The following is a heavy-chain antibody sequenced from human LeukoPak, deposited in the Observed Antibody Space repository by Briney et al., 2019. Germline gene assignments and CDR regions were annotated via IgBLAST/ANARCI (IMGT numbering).Heavy chain of an antibody. V-gene: IGHV3-30*03. Sequence: GGSLRLSCAASGFTFSSYGMHWVRQAPGKGLEWVAVISYDGSHQYYADSVRGRFTISRDKSENTLYLQMNSLRAEDTAVYYCARKTRMTIFGVVTRWFDPWGQGTLVTVSS. CDR2: ISYDGSHQ. CDR1: GFTFSSYG. J-gene: IGHJ5*02. CDR3: ARKTRMTIFGVVTRWFDP. D-gene: IGHD3-3*01.